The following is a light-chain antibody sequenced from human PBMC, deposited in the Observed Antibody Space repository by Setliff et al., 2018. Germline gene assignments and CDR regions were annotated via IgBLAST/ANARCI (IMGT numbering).Light chain of an antibody. J-gene: IGLJ2*01. V-gene: IGLV1-51*01. CDR3: GTWDSSLSAVV. CDR1: SSNIGNNY. CDR2: XXX. Sequence: QSALAQPPSVSAAPGQKVTISCSGSSSNIGNNYVXXXXXXXXXXXXXXIXXXXKRPSGIPDRFSGSKSGTSATLGITGLQTGDEADYYCGTWDSSLSAVVFGGGTKVTVL.